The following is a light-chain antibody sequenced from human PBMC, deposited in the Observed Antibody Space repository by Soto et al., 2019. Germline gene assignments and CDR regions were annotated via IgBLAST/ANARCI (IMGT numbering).Light chain of an antibody. Sequence: EIVLTQSPGTLSLSPGERATLSCRTSQSVSNNYLAWYQQKPGQAPRLLIYGASSRATGIPDRFSGSGSGTEFTLIISSLEPEDFAVYYCQQYGSSPWTFGQGTKVDI. V-gene: IGKV3-20*01. CDR1: QSVSNNY. CDR2: GAS. J-gene: IGKJ1*01. CDR3: QQYGSSPWT.